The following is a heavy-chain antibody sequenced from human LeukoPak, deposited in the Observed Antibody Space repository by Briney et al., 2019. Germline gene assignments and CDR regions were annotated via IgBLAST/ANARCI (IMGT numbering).Heavy chain of an antibody. CDR2: ISGGGGST. V-gene: IGHV3-23*01. CDR3: AKDDIVVVVAATRPFDY. Sequence: GGSLRLSCAASGFTFSSYAMSWVRQAPGKGLEWVSAISGGGGSTYYADSVKGRFTISRDNSKNTLYLQMNSLRAEDTAVYYCAKDDIVVVVAATRPFDYWGQGTLVTVSS. CDR1: GFTFSSYA. D-gene: IGHD2-15*01. J-gene: IGHJ4*02.